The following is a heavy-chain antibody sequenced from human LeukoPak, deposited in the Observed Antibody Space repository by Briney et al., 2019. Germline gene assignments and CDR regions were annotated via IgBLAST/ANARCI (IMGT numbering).Heavy chain of an antibody. V-gene: IGHV3-30*02. Sequence: GGSLRLSCAASGFTFSSYGMHWVRQAPGKGLEWVAFIRYDGSNKYYADSVKGRFTISRDNSKNTLYLQMNSLRAEDTAVYYCAKDPSAVAGTAFDYWGQGTLVTVSS. J-gene: IGHJ4*02. D-gene: IGHD6-19*01. CDR1: GFTFSSYG. CDR2: IRYDGSNK. CDR3: AKDPSAVAGTAFDY.